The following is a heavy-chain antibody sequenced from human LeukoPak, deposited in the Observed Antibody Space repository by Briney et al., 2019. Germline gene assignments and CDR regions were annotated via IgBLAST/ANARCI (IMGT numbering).Heavy chain of an antibody. CDR2: VPYDGVEK. V-gene: IGHV3-30-3*01. J-gene: IGHJ4*02. CDR3: ARVSSGWDYTFDY. D-gene: IGHD6-19*01. CDR1: GFTFSGHA. Sequence: GTTLTLSCAASGFTFSGHAMHWVRQAPGKGLEWVAVVPYDGVEKNHADSVKGRFSVSRDNSKNILYLQMKSLTTGDTAVYYCARVSSGWDYTFDYWGQGTLVTVSS.